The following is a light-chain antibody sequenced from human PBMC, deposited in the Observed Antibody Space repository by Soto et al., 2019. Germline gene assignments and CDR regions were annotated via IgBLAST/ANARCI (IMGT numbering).Light chain of an antibody. V-gene: IGKV3-15*01. CDR1: QSVSNN. J-gene: IGKJ5*01. CDR2: GAF. Sequence: EILMTQSPVTLSVSPGERVTLSCRASQSVSNNLAWYQQKPGQAPSLLIYGAFTRATGIPARFSGGGSGTDFTLTISRLEPEDFAVFFCQQYGTSEIIFGQGTRLEIK. CDR3: QQYGTSEII.